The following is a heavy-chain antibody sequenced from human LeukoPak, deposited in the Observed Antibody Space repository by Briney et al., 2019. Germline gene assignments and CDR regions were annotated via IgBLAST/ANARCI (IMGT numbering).Heavy chain of an antibody. Sequence: GGSLRLSCAASGFTFSSYAMSWVRQAPGKGLEWVSAISGSGGSTYYADSVKGRFTISGDNSKNTLYLQMNSLRAEDTAVYYCAKRPVVVPAAISYYYDSSGSLYYWGQGTLVTVSS. V-gene: IGHV3-23*01. J-gene: IGHJ4*02. D-gene: IGHD3-22*01. CDR1: GFTFSSYA. CDR2: ISGSGGST. CDR3: AKRPVVVPAAISYYYDSSGSLYY.